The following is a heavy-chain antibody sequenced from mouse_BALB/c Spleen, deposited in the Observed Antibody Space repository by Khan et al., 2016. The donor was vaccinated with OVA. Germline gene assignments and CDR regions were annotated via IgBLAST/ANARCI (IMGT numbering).Heavy chain of an antibody. Sequence: EVELVESGGDIVKPGGSLKLSCAASGFTFSTYGMSWVRQTPDKRLEWVATVSTGGHYTYYPDTVKGRFTIFRDNAKNTLYLQMSSLRTEDTAMFYCTRLAYYYESEGFAYWGQGTLVTVGA. CDR2: VSTGGHYT. J-gene: IGHJ3*01. D-gene: IGHD1-1*01. CDR3: TRLAYYYESEGFAY. CDR1: GFTFSTYG. V-gene: IGHV5-6*01.